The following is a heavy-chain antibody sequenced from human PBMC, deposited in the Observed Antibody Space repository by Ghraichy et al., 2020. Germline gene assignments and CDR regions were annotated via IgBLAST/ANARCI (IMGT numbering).Heavy chain of an antibody. Sequence: SETLSLTCTVSGGSISSSSYYWGWIRQPPGKGLEWIGSIYYSGSTYYNPSLKSRVTISVDTSKNQFSLTLSSVTAADTAVYYCARESKGRDIFTGHYYYYGMDVWGQGTTVTVSS. CDR2: IYYSGST. CDR1: GGSISSSSYY. V-gene: IGHV4-39*07. D-gene: IGHD3-9*01. J-gene: IGHJ6*02. CDR3: ARESKGRDIFTGHYYYYGMDV.